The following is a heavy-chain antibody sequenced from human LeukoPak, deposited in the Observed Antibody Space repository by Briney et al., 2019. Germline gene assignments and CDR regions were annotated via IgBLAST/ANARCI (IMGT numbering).Heavy chain of an antibody. CDR1: SGSIFSTNW. V-gene: IGHV4-4*02. J-gene: IGHJ5*02. Sequence: SETLSVTCTASSGSIFSTNWWSWVRQPPGKGLEWIGPIFHSGSTSYSLSLRSRVTISIDKFKNKISLRLSSVTAAETAVCYSARDSRTTGEVMFDPWGQGTLVTVSS. CDR3: ARDSRTTGEVMFDP. CDR2: IFHSGST. D-gene: IGHD3-16*01.